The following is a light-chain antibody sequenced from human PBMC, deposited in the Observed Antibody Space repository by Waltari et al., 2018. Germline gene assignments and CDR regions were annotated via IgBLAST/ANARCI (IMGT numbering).Light chain of an antibody. V-gene: IGKV3D-15*01. CDR2: SAS. J-gene: IGKJ4*01. CDR3: QQNTNWPLT. CDR1: QSVSSS. Sequence: EIVMTQSTATLSLSPGERATLSCRASQSVSSSLAWYQQKPGQAPRLLIFSASSRATGIPDRFSGSGSGTEFTLTISSLEPEDVAVYYCQQNTNWPLTFGGGTKVEIK.